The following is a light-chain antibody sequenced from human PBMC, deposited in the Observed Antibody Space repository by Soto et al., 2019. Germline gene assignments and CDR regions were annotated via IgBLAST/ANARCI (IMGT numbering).Light chain of an antibody. V-gene: IGLV1-44*01. CDR2: SNN. CDR3: AAWDDSLEVV. J-gene: IGLJ2*01. CDR1: SSNIGSNT. Sequence: QPVLTQPPSASGTPGQRVTISCSGSSSNIGSNTVNWYQQLPGTAPKLLIYSNNQRPSGVPDRFSGSKSGTSASLAISGLQSEDEADYYCAAWDDSLEVVFGGGTKLPVL.